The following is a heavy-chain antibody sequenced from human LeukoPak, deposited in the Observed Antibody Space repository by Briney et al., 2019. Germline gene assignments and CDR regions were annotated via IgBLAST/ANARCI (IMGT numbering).Heavy chain of an antibody. D-gene: IGHD6-19*01. J-gene: IGHJ4*02. CDR1: GFTFSDYY. CDR3: ARGHIAVAGHYGAGPSDY. Sequence: GGSLRLSCAASGFTFSDYYMSWIRQAPGKGLEWVSYISSSGSTIYYADSVKGRFTISRDNAKSSLYLQMNSLRAEDTAVYYCARGHIAVAGHYGAGPSDYWGQGTLVTVSS. CDR2: ISSSGSTI. V-gene: IGHV3-11*01.